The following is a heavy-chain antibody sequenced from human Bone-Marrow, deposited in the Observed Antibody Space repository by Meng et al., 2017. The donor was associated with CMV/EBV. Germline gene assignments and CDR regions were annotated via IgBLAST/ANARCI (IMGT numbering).Heavy chain of an antibody. J-gene: IGHJ6*01. CDR3: ARYGVIGYYYYGMDV. Sequence: GGSLRLSCAASGFTFDDYALHWVRLVPGKGLEWVSGISWNSNSIAYVDSVKGRFTISRDNAKNSLHLQMNSLRPEDTALYYCARYGVIGYYYYGMDVWGQGTTVTVSS. CDR1: GFTFDDYA. D-gene: IGHD3-16*02. CDR2: ISWNSNSI. V-gene: IGHV3-9*01.